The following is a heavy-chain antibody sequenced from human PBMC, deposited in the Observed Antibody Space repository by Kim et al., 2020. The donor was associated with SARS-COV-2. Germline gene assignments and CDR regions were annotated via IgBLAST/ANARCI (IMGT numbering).Heavy chain of an antibody. CDR3: ARTPHSGWYTYFDY. D-gene: IGHD6-19*01. CDR1: GGSISSYY. V-gene: IGHV4-59*01. Sequence: SETLSLTCTDSGGSISSYYWSWIRQPPGKGLEWIGYIYYSGSTNYNPSLKSRVTISVDTSKNQFSLKLSSVTAADTAVYYCARTPHSGWYTYFDYWGQGTLVTVSS. CDR2: IYYSGST. J-gene: IGHJ4*02.